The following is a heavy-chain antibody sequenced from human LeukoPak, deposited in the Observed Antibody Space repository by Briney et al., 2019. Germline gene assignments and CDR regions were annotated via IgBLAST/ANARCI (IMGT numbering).Heavy chain of an antibody. Sequence: SETLTLTCTVSGGSVSSGSYDWSWIRQPPGKGLEWIGYIYYSGSTNYNPSLKSRVTMSVDTSKNQFSLKLSSVTAADTAVYYCARADCSGGSCYAFDIWGQAAIVAVS. V-gene: IGHV4-61*01. CDR3: ARADCSGGSCYAFDI. J-gene: IGHJ3*02. CDR1: GGSVSSGSYD. CDR2: IYYSGST. D-gene: IGHD2-15*01.